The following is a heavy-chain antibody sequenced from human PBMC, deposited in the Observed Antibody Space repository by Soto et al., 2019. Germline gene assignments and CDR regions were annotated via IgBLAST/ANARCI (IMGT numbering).Heavy chain of an antibody. Sequence: SETLSLACTVSCGSIISYYWIWRRQPAGKGLEWIVRIYTSGSTSYNPSLKNRVTMSVDTSKNQFSLKLSSVTAADTAVYYCASISGWYGNFDYGGQGTLVTVSS. V-gene: IGHV4-4*07. D-gene: IGHD6-19*01. CDR2: IYTSGST. CDR3: ASISGWYGNFDY. CDR1: CGSIISYY. J-gene: IGHJ4*02.